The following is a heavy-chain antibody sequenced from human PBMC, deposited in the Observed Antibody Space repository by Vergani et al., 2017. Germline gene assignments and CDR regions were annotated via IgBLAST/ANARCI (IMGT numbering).Heavy chain of an antibody. Sequence: EVQLVESGGGLVKPGGSLRLSCAASGFTFSNAWMNWVRQAPGKGLEWVGRIKSKTDGGTTDYAAPVKGRFTIPRDASKNTLYLQMNSLKPEDTAVYYCTTGGDFWSGYSSLDYWGQGTLVTVSS. CDR3: TTGGDFWSGYSSLDY. J-gene: IGHJ4*02. V-gene: IGHV3-15*07. D-gene: IGHD3-3*01. CDR1: GFTFSNAW. CDR2: IKSKTDGGTT.